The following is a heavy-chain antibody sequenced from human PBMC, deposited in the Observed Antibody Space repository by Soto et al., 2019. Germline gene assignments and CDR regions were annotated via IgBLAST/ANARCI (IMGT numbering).Heavy chain of an antibody. D-gene: IGHD2-15*01. V-gene: IGHV3-30-3*01. Sequence: VQLVESGGGVVQPGRSLRLSCAASGFTFSNFAMYWVRQAPGKGLEWVTVISYDGSHKYYADSVKGRFTISRDNSQNTLYLQMNNLRAEDSAVYFCARDYSYQRAMDVWGQGTTVTVSS. CDR3: ARDYSYQRAMDV. J-gene: IGHJ6*02. CDR2: ISYDGSHK. CDR1: GFTFSNFA.